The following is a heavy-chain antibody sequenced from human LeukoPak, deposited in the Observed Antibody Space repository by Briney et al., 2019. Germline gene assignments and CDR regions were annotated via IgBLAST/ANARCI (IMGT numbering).Heavy chain of an antibody. Sequence: GGSLRLSCAASGFSFANSVISWIRQAPGKGPEWVSAISGSGDRTDYADSVRGRFTISRDNSKSTLYLQMNSLRVEDTAIYYCAIREPIGYWGQGSLVTVSS. D-gene: IGHD6-13*01. CDR1: GFSFANSV. V-gene: IGHV3-23*01. CDR2: ISGSGDRT. CDR3: AIREPIGY. J-gene: IGHJ4*02.